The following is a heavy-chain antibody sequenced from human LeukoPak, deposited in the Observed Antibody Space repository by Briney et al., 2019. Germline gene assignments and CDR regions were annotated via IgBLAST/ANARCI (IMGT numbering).Heavy chain of an antibody. CDR3: ARAPPLGIAAAGIYFDY. Sequence: ASVKVSCKASGYTFTGYYMHWVRQAPGQGLEWMGWINPNSGGTNYAQKLQGRVTMTRDTSISTAYMELSRLRSDDTAVYYCARAPPLGIAAAGIYFDYWGQGTLVTVSP. CDR1: GYTFTGYY. V-gene: IGHV1-2*02. J-gene: IGHJ4*02. D-gene: IGHD6-13*01. CDR2: INPNSGGT.